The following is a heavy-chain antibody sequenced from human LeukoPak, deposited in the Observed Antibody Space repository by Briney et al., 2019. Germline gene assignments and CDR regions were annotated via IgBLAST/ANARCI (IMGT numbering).Heavy chain of an antibody. V-gene: IGHV3-30*01. CDR1: GFTFRSYT. CDR3: ARNPYYGDYV. J-gene: IGHJ4*02. D-gene: IGHD4-17*01. CDR2: ISYDGNNK. Sequence: GRSLRLSCAASGFTFRSYTMHWVRQAPGTGLEWVAVISYDGNNKYYADSVKGRFTISRDNSKNTLYLQMNSLRGEDTAVYYCARNPYYGDYVWGQGTRVTVSS.